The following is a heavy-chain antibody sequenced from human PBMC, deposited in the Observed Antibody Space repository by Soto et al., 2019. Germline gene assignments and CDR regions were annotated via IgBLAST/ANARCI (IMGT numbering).Heavy chain of an antibody. V-gene: IGHV4-31*03. CDR2: IYYSGST. CDR1: GGSISSGGYY. CDR3: AEAVRSSRSYGNWFDP. J-gene: IGHJ5*02. Sequence: PSETLSLTCTVSGGSISSGGYYWSWIRQHPGKGLEWIGYIYYSGSTYYNPSLKSRVTISVDTSKNQFSLQLSSVTAADTAVYYWAEAVRSSRSYGNWFDPWGQGTLVTVSS. D-gene: IGHD3-16*01.